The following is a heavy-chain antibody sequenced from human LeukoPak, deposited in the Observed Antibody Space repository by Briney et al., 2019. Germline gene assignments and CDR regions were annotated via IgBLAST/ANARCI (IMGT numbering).Heavy chain of an antibody. CDR1: GGTLSSHG. Sequence: SVKVSCKATGGTLSSHGFSWVRQAPGQGLEWMGGIIPIFGSTNYAQKFQGRVTITTDESTSTGYMELSSLRSEDTAVYYCARRWPHSSGYYLFDYWGQGTLVTVSS. V-gene: IGHV1-69*05. CDR3: ARRWPHSSGYYLFDY. CDR2: IIPIFGST. D-gene: IGHD3-22*01. J-gene: IGHJ4*02.